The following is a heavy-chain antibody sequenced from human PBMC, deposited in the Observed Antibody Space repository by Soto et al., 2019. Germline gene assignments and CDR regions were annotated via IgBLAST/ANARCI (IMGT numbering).Heavy chain of an antibody. CDR2: ISSSGSTI. J-gene: IGHJ6*02. D-gene: IGHD3-10*01. CDR1: GFTFSSYE. V-gene: IGHV3-48*03. Sequence: EVQLLESGGGLVQPGGSLRLSCAASGFTFSSYEMNWVRQAPGKGLEWVSYISSSGSTIYYADSVKGRFTISRDNAKNSLYLQMNSLRAEDTAVYYCARDPTYYYGSGTVGMDVWGQGTTVTVSS. CDR3: ARDPTYYYGSGTVGMDV.